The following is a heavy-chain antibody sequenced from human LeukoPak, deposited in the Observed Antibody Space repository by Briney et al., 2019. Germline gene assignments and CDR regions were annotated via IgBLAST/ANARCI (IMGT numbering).Heavy chain of an antibody. J-gene: IGHJ5*02. CDR1: GGSISSSSYY. CDR2: IYYSGST. D-gene: IGHD4-17*01. V-gene: IGHV4-39*01. CDR3: ARHDYGDYEANWFDP. Sequence: SETLSLTCTVSGGSISSSSYYWGWIRQPPGKGLEWIGSIYYSGSTYFNPSLRSRLTISVDTSKNQFSLRLNSVTAADTAVYHCARHDYGDYEANWFDPWGQGSLVTVSS.